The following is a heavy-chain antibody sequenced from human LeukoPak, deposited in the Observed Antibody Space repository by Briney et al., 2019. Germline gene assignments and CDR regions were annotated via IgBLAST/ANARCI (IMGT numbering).Heavy chain of an antibody. D-gene: IGHD6-19*01. Sequence: GGSLRLSCAASGFTFSGYWMNWVRQAPGKGLEWVANIKQDGSEKYYVDSVKGRFTISRDNAKNSLYLQMNSLRAEDTAVYYCARGGAVAGTSDAFDIWGQGTMVTVSS. CDR3: ARGGAVAGTSDAFDI. V-gene: IGHV3-7*01. CDR2: IKQDGSEK. CDR1: GFTFSGYW. J-gene: IGHJ3*02.